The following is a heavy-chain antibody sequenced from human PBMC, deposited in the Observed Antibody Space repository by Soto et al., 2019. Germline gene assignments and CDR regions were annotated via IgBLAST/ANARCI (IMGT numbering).Heavy chain of an antibody. J-gene: IGHJ6*02. CDR2: IYYTGST. CDR3: ARDEEVNYSDYGGSDHYHVMDV. Sequence: SETLSLTCTVSGDSITSGGYYWSWIRQHPGKGLEWIGYIYYTGSTYYNPSLKSRVTISVDTSKNQFSLKLTSVTAADTAVYYCARDEEVNYSDYGGSDHYHVMDVWGQGTTVTVSS. D-gene: IGHD4-17*01. CDR1: GDSITSGGYY. V-gene: IGHV4-31*03.